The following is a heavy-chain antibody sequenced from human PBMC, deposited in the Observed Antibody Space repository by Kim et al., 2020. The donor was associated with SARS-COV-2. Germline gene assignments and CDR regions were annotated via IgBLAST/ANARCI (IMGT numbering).Heavy chain of an antibody. J-gene: IGHJ4*02. CDR3: ARAVPGRYDY. V-gene: IGHV6-1*01. CDR1: GDSVSNNYTA. CDR2: TFYRSKWYT. D-gene: IGHD6-19*01. Sequence: SQTLSLTCVISGDSVSNNYTAWNWIRQSPSRGLEWLGRTFYRSKWYTDYAVFVKSRVIITADTSKNQFSLQLNSVTPEDTAVYFCARAVPGRYDYWGQGT.